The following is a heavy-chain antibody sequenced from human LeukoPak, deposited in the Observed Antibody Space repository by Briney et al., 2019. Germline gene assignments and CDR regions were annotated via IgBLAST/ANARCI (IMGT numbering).Heavy chain of an antibody. CDR2: IKQDGSQE. J-gene: IGHJ6*02. D-gene: IGHD5-12*01. CDR1: GFTLSTYW. Sequence: GGSLRLSCAASGFTLSTYWMSWVRQAPGKGLEWVAHIKQDGSQEYYVDSVRGRFTISRDNAKNSLNLQMNYLRSDDTAVYYCARDRVDIVATAPSLSYYYGMDVWGQGTTVTVSS. CDR3: ARDRVDIVATAPSLSYYYGMDV. V-gene: IGHV3-7*01.